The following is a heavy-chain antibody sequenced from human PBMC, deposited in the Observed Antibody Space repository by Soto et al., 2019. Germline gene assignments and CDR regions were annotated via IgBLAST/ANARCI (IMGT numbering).Heavy chain of an antibody. J-gene: IGHJ4*02. V-gene: IGHV3-30*18. CDR1: GFSFRSYA. D-gene: IGHD3-22*01. CDR3: AKSGYDGSGSYLGFES. CDR2: ISYDGSNR. Sequence: QVQLVESGGGVVQPGRSLRLACAASGFSFRSYAIHWVRQAPGKGLEWVAVISYDGSNRYYADSVKGRVTISRDNSKNALYLQMKSLTVDDTGVYYCAKSGYDGSGSYLGFESWGQGTQVIVCS.